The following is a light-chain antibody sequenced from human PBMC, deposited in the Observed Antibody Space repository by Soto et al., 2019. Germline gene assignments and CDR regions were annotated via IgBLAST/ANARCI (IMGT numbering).Light chain of an antibody. Sequence: EIVMTQSPATLSVSPGERATLSCRASQSVTSNLAWYQQKPGQAPRLLIYGASSRATGIPDRFSGSGSGTDFTLTISRLEPEDFAVYYCQQYGSSPATFGQGPKVDIK. CDR3: QQYGSSPAT. CDR1: QSVTSN. V-gene: IGKV3-20*01. J-gene: IGKJ1*01. CDR2: GAS.